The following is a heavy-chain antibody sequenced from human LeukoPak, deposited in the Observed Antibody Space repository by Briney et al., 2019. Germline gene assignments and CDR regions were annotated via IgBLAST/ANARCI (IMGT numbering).Heavy chain of an antibody. CDR2: ISSSGSTI. J-gene: IGHJ5*02. D-gene: IGHD3-22*01. CDR1: GFTFSSYE. V-gene: IGHV3-48*03. Sequence: GGSLRLSCAASGFTFSSYEMNWVRQAPGKGLEWVSYISSSGSTIYYADSVKSRFTISRDNAKNSLYLQMNSLRAEDTAVYYCARDGYDSSGYYWPLDPWGQGTLVTVSS. CDR3: ARDGYDSSGYYWPLDP.